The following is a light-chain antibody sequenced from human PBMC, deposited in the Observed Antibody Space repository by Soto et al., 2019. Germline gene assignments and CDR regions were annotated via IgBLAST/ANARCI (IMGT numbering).Light chain of an antibody. Sequence: EIVLTQSPATLSLSPGERATLSCRASQSVTSTYLAWYQQKPGQAPRPLIYGASNRATGISDRFSGSGSGTDFTLTISRLEPEDFAVYYCQQNGRSFGPGTKVDLK. CDR3: QQNGRS. V-gene: IGKV3-20*01. CDR2: GAS. CDR1: QSVTSTY. J-gene: IGKJ3*01.